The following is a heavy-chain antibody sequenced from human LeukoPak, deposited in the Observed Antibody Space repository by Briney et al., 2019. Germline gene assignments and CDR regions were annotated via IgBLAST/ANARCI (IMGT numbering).Heavy chain of an antibody. J-gene: IGHJ4*02. CDR1: GFMFSSYA. V-gene: IGHV3-23*01. CDR2: ISGSGTGT. Sequence: GGSLRLSCAASGFMFSSYAMSWVRQAPGKGLEWVSVISGSGTGTYYADSVKGRFTISRDNSKNTLYLQINSLRAEDTAMYYCVRDYCSSGTCYGFDWGQGTLVTVSS. D-gene: IGHD2-15*01. CDR3: VRDYCSSGTCYGFD.